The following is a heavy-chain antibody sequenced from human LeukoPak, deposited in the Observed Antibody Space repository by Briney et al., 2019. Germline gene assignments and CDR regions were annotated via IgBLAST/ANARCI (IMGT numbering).Heavy chain of an antibody. V-gene: IGHV3-7*01. CDR2: IKQDGSEK. Sequence: GGSLRLSCAASGFTFSSYWMSWVRQAPGKGLEWVANIKQDGSEKYYVDSVKGRFTISRDNAKNSLYLQMNSLRAEDTAVYYCARDRGIVVVPAAHYYFDYWGQGTPVTVSS. CDR3: ARDRGIVVVPAAHYYFDY. J-gene: IGHJ4*02. CDR1: GFTFSSYW. D-gene: IGHD2-2*01.